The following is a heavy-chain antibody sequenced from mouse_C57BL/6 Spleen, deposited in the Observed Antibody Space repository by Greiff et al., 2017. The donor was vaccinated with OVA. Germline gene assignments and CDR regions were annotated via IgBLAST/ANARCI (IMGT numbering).Heavy chain of an antibody. V-gene: IGHV1-4*01. CDR2: INPSSGYT. CDR3: ARSSLYYGSSLYAMDY. J-gene: IGHJ4*01. CDR1: GYTFTSYT. D-gene: IGHD1-1*01. Sequence: QVQLKESGAELARPGASVKMSCKASGYTFTSYTMHWVKQRPGQGLEWIGYINPSSGYTKYNQKFKDKATLTADKSSSTAYVQLSSLTSEDSAVYYCARSSLYYGSSLYAMDYWGQGTSVTVSS.